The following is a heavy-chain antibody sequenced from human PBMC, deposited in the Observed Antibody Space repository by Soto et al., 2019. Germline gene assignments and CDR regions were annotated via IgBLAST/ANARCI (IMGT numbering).Heavy chain of an antibody. CDR2: INHSGST. J-gene: IGHJ5*02. D-gene: IGHD1-1*01. CDR3: ATANWSHHYFDP. Sequence: SETLSLTCAVYGGSFSGYYWSWLRQPPGKGLEWIGEINHSGSTNYNPSLKSRVTISVDTSKNQFSLKVTSVTAADTAVYYCATANWSHHYFDPWGQGTQVTAPQ. V-gene: IGHV4-34*01. CDR1: GGSFSGYY.